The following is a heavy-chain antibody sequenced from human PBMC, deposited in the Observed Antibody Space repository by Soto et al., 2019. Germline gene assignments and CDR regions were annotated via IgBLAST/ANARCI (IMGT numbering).Heavy chain of an antibody. Sequence: GSLTLTCAASGCPFSSYSMNWVRQTPGKELEWVSYISSSSSTIYYADSVKGRFTISRDNAKNSLYLQMNSLRAEDTAVYYCAKDYYDSSGYYPFDYWGQGTLVTVSS. CDR1: GCPFSSYS. V-gene: IGHV3-48*01. CDR3: AKDYYDSSGYYPFDY. CDR2: ISSSSSTI. D-gene: IGHD3-22*01. J-gene: IGHJ4*02.